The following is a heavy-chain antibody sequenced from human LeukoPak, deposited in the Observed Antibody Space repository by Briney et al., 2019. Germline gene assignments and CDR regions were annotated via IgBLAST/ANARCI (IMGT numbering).Heavy chain of an antibody. D-gene: IGHD3-3*01. Sequence: GGSLRLSCAASGFTFSSYAMSWVRQAPGKGLEWVSAISGSGGNTYYADSVKGRFTISRDNSKNTLYLQMNSLRAEDTAVYYCAKAGSIFGVVSRYYYYYGMDVWGQGTTVTVSS. CDR1: GFTFSSYA. V-gene: IGHV3-23*01. CDR3: AKAGSIFGVVSRYYYYYGMDV. CDR2: ISGSGGNT. J-gene: IGHJ6*02.